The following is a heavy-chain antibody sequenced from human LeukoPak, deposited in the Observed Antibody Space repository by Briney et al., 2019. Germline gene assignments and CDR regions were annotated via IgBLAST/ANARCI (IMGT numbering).Heavy chain of an antibody. CDR1: GGSFSGYY. D-gene: IGHD1-26*01. Sequence: PSETLSLTCAVYGGSFSGYYWSWIRQPLGKGLEWIGEINHSGSTNYNPSLKSRVTISVDTSKNQFSLKLSSVTAADTAVSYCARRRSKAVGAKGLDYWGQGTLVTVSS. V-gene: IGHV4-34*01. J-gene: IGHJ4*02. CDR3: ARRRSKAVGAKGLDY. CDR2: INHSGST.